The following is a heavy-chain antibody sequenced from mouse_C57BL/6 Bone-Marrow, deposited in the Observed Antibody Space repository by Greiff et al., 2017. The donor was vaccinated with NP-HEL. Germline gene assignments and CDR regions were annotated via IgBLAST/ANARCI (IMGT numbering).Heavy chain of an antibody. J-gene: IGHJ3*01. CDR2: IYPRSGNT. Sequence: VQLQQSGAELARPGASVKLSCKASGYTFTSYGISWVKQRTGQGLEWIGEIYPRSGNTYYNEKFKGKATLTADKSSRTAYMGLRSLTSEDSAVYFCASPYYYGSSSAWFAYWGQGTLVTVSA. D-gene: IGHD1-1*01. CDR1: GYTFTSYG. V-gene: IGHV1-81*01. CDR3: ASPYYYGSSSAWFAY.